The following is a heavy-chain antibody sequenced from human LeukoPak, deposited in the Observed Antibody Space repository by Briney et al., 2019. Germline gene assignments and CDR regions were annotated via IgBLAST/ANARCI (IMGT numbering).Heavy chain of an antibody. CDR1: GLTFSGYS. CDR3: ARDGYYTSGRNPYLDY. J-gene: IGHJ4*02. D-gene: IGHD3-10*01. Sequence: PGGSLRLSCAASGLTFSGYSMNWVRQAPGKGLEWVSSISSRSNYIYYADSVKGRFTISRDNAKNSLYLQMNSLRAEDTGVYYCARDGYYTSGRNPYLDYWGQGTLVTVSS. V-gene: IGHV3-21*01. CDR2: ISSRSNYI.